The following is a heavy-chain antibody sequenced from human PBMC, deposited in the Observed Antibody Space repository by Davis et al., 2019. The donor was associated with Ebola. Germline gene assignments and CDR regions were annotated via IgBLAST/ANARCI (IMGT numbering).Heavy chain of an antibody. D-gene: IGHD3-16*01. CDR3: TRDWDDYGDYGMDV. CDR2: IRSRPNTYAR. Sequence: GGSLRLSCAASGFTFSGSAMLWVRQASGKGLEWVGHIRSRPNTYARTYTASVKGNFTISRDDSKNTAYLQMNSLKTEDTAVYYCTRDWDDYGDYGMDVWGQGTTVTVSS. J-gene: IGHJ6*02. V-gene: IGHV3-73*01. CDR1: GFTFSGSA.